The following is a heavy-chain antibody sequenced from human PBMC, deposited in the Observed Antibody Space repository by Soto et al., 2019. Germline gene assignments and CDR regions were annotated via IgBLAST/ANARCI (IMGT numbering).Heavy chain of an antibody. Sequence: EVQLVETGGDLIQPGGSLRLSCAASGFTVSDNYMSWVRQAPGKGLEWVSVIFAGGQTYYAYSVKGRFTISRDNSKNTLYLQLDSLRVEDTAVYFCARDLPGYGSSWPREWGQGTLVTVSS. CDR2: IFAGGQT. CDR1: GFTVSDNY. V-gene: IGHV3-53*02. J-gene: IGHJ4*02. CDR3: ARDLPGYGSSWPRE. D-gene: IGHD6-13*01.